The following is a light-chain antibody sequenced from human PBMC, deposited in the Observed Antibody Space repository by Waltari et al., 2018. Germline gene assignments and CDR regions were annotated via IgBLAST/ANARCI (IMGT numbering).Light chain of an antibody. CDR1: QSVSSY. Sequence: ELMFTPPPPTLSLSPGESPTLSCRASQSVSSYLAWYQQKPGQAPRLLISDASNRATGIPARFGGSGSGTDFTLTISSLEPEDSAVYYCQHRFNWPLTFGGGTKVEIK. CDR2: DAS. J-gene: IGKJ4*01. CDR3: QHRFNWPLT. V-gene: IGKV3-11*01.